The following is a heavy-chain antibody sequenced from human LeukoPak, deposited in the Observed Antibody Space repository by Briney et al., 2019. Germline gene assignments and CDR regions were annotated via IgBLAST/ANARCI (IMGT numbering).Heavy chain of an antibody. CDR2: IYHSGST. V-gene: IGHV4-38-2*02. CDR3: ARVGSSLSLDY. J-gene: IGHJ4*02. D-gene: IGHD6-13*01. Sequence: SETLSLTCTVSGYSISSGYYWGWIRQPPGKGLEWIGSIYHSGSTYSNPSLKSRVTMSVDTSKNQFSLKLSSVTAADTAVYYCARVGSSLSLDYWGQGTLVTVSS. CDR1: GYSISSGYY.